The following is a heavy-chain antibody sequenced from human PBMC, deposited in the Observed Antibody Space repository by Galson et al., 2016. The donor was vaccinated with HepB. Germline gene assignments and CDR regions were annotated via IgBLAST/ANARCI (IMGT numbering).Heavy chain of an antibody. CDR3: TTGGGNWALGMDV. Sequence: SLRLSCAASGFTFSDPWMTWVRQAPGKGLEWVGRIKSKTDGGTTDYAAPVKGRFTISRDDSKITLYLQMNSLKTEDTAVYYCTTGGGNWALGMDVWGQGTTVTVSS. V-gene: IGHV3-15*01. J-gene: IGHJ6*02. CDR2: IKSKTDGGTT. D-gene: IGHD1-1*01. CDR1: GFTFSDPW.